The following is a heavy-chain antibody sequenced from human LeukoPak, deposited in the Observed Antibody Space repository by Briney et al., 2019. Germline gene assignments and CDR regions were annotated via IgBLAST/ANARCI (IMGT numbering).Heavy chain of an antibody. D-gene: IGHD3-22*01. CDR2: ISAYNGNT. V-gene: IGHV1-18*01. CDR1: GYTFTSYG. Sequence: ASVKVSCKASGYTFTSYGISWVRQAPGQGLEWMGWISAYNGNTNYAQKLQGRVTVTTDTSTSAAYMELRSLRSDDTAVYYCARGVDSSGYSALDAFDIWGQGTMVTVSS. CDR3: ARGVDSSGYSALDAFDI. J-gene: IGHJ3*02.